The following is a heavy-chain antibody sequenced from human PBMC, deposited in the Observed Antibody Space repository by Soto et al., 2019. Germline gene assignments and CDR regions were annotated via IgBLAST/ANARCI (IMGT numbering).Heavy chain of an antibody. CDR2: IIPIFGTA. CDR3: AGPRPPVKGWYFDL. V-gene: IGHV1-69*12. CDR1: GGTFSSYA. D-gene: IGHD6-6*01. J-gene: IGHJ2*01. Sequence: QVPLVQSGAEVKKPGSSVKVSCKASGGTFSSYAISWVRQAPGQGLEWMGGIIPIFGTANYAQKFQGRVTITADEXXSTAYMELSSLRSEDTAVYYCAGPRPPVKGWYFDLWGRGTLVTVSS.